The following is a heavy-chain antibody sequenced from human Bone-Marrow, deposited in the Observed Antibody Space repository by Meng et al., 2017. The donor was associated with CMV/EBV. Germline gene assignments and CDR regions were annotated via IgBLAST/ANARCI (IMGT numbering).Heavy chain of an antibody. D-gene: IGHD2-21*01. J-gene: IGHJ1*01. V-gene: IGHV1-2*02. Sequence: ASVKVSCKASGYIFTDYYVHWVRQAPGQGLEWVGWINSNSGGTEYAPKFEGRVTMTRDASINTAYMELTSLRSDDTALFYCARRVGLTHCGADCQFFFGVWGQGSLVTVSS. CDR2: INSNSGGT. CDR1: GYIFTDYY. CDR3: ARRVGLTHCGADCQFFFGV.